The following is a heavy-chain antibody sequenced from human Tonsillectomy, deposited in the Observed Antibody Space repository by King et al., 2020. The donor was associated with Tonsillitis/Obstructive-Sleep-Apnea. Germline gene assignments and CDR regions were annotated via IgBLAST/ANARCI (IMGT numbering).Heavy chain of an antibody. CDR1: GFTFSSYS. CDR2: ISSSSSYI. V-gene: IGHV3-21*01. Sequence: VQLVESGGGLVKPGGSLRLSCAASGFTFSSYSMNWVRQAPGKGLEWVSSISSSSSYIYYADSVKGRFTISRDNAKNSLYLQMNSLRAEDTAVYYCARGLYDSSLYRFYYFYMDVWGKGTTVTVSS. J-gene: IGHJ6*03. CDR3: ARGLYDSSLYRFYYFYMDV. D-gene: IGHD6-13*01.